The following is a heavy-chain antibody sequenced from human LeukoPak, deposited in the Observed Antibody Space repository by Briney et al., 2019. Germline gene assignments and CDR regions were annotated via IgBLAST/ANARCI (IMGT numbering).Heavy chain of an antibody. V-gene: IGHV3-21*01. Sequence: GGSLRLSCAASGFTFSDYAMNWVRQAPGKGLQWVSSISSSTTYIYYADSVKGRFTISRDNARNTLYLQMNSLRAEDTAVYYCARGLAYCGGDCQGVWYFDPWGRGSLVTVSS. J-gene: IGHJ2*01. CDR3: ARGLAYCGGDCQGVWYFDP. CDR2: ISSSTTYI. D-gene: IGHD2-21*02. CDR1: GFTFSDYA.